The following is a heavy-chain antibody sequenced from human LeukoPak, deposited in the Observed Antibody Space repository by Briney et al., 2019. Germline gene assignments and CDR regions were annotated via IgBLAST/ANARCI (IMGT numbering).Heavy chain of an antibody. V-gene: IGHV3-30*02. Sequence: SGGSLRLSCAASGFTVSSYGMHWVRQAPSKWLEWVAFILYDGSNKYYADSVKGRFTISRDNSKNTLYLQMNSLRAEDTAVYYCAKSFPLPARLGYCSGGSCPFDYWGQGTLVTVSS. CDR1: GFTVSSYG. CDR3: AKSFPLPARLGYCSGGSCPFDY. CDR2: ILYDGSNK. J-gene: IGHJ4*02. D-gene: IGHD2-15*01.